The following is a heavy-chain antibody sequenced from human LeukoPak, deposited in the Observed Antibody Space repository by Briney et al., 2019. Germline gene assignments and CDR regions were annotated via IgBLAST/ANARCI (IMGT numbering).Heavy chain of an antibody. Sequence: GGSLRLSCAAWEYTFSSNSTNWVRQAPGKGLEWVSSISVGSNYIYYADSVRGRFSISRDDARNSLYLQMDSLRGDDTALYYCARLRRNSDRSGYYYYYDYWGQGTLVTVSS. D-gene: IGHD3-22*01. J-gene: IGHJ4*02. CDR2: ISVGSNYI. V-gene: IGHV3-21*01. CDR3: ARLRRNSDRSGYYYYYDY. CDR1: EYTFSSNS.